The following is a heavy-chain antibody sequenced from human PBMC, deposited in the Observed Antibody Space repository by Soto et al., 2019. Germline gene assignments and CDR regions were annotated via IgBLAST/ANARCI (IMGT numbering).Heavy chain of an antibody. D-gene: IGHD3-16*01. CDR2: IIPILGET. V-gene: IGHV1-69*08. Sequence: QVQLVQSGAEVKKPGSSVRVSCKASGTIFSSYTISWVRQAPGQGLEWMGRIIPILGETNSAQKFQDRVTLTADKSTITAYMELNSLRLEDTAVYYCARGLGGRMDDWGQGTTVTVSS. CDR3: ARGLGGRMDD. CDR1: GTIFSSYT. J-gene: IGHJ6*02.